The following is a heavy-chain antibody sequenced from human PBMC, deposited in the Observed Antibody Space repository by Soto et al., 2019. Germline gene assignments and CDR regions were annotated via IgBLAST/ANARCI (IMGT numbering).Heavy chain of an antibody. CDR2: IYSGGST. D-gene: IGHD1-7*01. CDR1: GFTVSSNY. CDR3: ARSNSTYSAFDY. V-gene: IGHV3-66*01. Sequence: GGPLRLSCAASGFTVSSNYMSWVRQAPGKGLEWVSVIYSGGSTYYADSVKGRFTISRDNSKNTLYLQMNSLRAEDTAVYYCARSNSTYSAFDYWGQGNLLTISS. J-gene: IGHJ4*02.